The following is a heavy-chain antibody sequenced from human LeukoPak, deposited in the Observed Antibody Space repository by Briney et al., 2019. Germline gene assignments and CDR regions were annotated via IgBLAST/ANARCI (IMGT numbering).Heavy chain of an antibody. J-gene: IGHJ6*02. Sequence: PSETLSLTCTVSGGSISSGDYYWSWIRQPPGKGLEWIGYIYYSGSTYYNPSLKSRVTISVDTSKNQFSLKLSSVTAADTAVYYCARDSPGYYYGMDVWGQGTRSPSP. CDR2: IYYSGST. CDR1: GGSISSGDYY. V-gene: IGHV4-30-4*01. CDR3: ARDSPGYYYGMDV.